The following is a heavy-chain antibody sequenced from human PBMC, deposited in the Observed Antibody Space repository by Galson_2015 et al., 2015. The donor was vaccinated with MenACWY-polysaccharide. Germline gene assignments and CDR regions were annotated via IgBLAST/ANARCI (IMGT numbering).Heavy chain of an antibody. D-gene: IGHD3-22*01. J-gene: IGHJ3*02. CDR3: ARAPYYDSTGWTFET. V-gene: IGHV3-33*01. CDR2: MWYDGSNQ. Sequence: SLRLSCAASGFTFSRYGMHWVRQAPGKGLEWVALMWYDGSNQNYADSVKGRFSISRDNSKNTLYLQMNGLRAEDTAAYYCARAPYYDSTGWTFETSGQGTMVTVSS. CDR1: GFTFSRYG.